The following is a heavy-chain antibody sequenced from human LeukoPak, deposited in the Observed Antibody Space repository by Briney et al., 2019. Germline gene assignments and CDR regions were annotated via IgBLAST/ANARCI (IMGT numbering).Heavy chain of an antibody. Sequence: SETLSLTCTVSGGSMSPYHWGWIRQPPGKGLEWTGYIYYSGSTNYNPSLKSRVTISVDTSKNQFSLKLSSVTAADTAVYYCARGTHFDWYYYYYYGMDVWGQGTTVTVSS. CDR2: IYYSGST. CDR1: GGSMSPYH. V-gene: IGHV4-59*12. CDR3: ARGTHFDWYYYYYYGMDV. D-gene: IGHD3-9*01. J-gene: IGHJ6*02.